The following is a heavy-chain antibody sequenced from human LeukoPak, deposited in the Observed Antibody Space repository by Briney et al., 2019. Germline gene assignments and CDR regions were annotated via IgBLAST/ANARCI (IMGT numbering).Heavy chain of an antibody. V-gene: IGHV4-59*01. J-gene: IGHJ6*03. Sequence: SETLSLTCTVSGGSISSYYWSWIRQPPGKGLEWIGYIYYSGSTNYNPSLKSRVTISVDTSKNQFSLKLSSVTAADTAVYYCAGNYTYYYYYYMDVWGKGTTVTISS. CDR1: GGSISSYY. CDR2: IYYSGST. D-gene: IGHD2-2*02. CDR3: AGNYTYYYYYYMDV.